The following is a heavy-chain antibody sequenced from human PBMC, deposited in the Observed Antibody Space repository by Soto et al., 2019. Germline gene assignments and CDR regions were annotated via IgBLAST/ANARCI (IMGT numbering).Heavy chain of an antibody. Sequence: GGVPRLSCAASGFTVSSNYMTWVRQAPGKGLEWVSVIYSGGSTYYADSVKGRFTISRDNSKNTLYLQMNSLRAEDTAVYYCARDRYSGYDYYYFGMDVWGQGTTVTV. D-gene: IGHD5-12*01. CDR1: GFTVSSNY. CDR3: ARDRYSGYDYYYFGMDV. CDR2: IYSGGST. J-gene: IGHJ6*02. V-gene: IGHV3-53*01.